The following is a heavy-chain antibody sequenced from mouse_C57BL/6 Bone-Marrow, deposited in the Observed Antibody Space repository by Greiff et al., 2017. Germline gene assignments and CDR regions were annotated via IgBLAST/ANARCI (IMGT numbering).Heavy chain of an antibody. V-gene: IGHV1-63*01. CDR1: GYTFTNYW. D-gene: IGHD2-3*01. CDR2: IYPGGGYT. J-gene: IGHJ3*01. CDR3: ARDDGYPWFAY. Sequence: QVQLQQSGAELVRPGTSVMMSCKASGYTFTNYWIGWAKQRPGHGLEWIGDIYPGGGYTNYNEKFKGKATLTADKSSSTAYMQFSSLTSEDSAIYYCARDDGYPWFAYWGQGTLVTVSA.